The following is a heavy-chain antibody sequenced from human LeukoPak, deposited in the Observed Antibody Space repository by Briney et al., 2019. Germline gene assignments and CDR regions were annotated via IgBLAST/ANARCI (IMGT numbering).Heavy chain of an antibody. D-gene: IGHD1-26*01. J-gene: IGHJ4*02. CDR1: GFTFSSYG. V-gene: IGHV3-30*18. CDR2: ISYDGSNK. CDR3: AKTTAHSGSYYGTSGWHYFDY. Sequence: GGSLRLSCAASGFTFSSYGMPWVRQAPGKGLEWVAVISYDGSNKYYADSVKGRFTISRDNSKNTLYLQMNSLRAEDTAVYYCAKTTAHSGSYYGTSGWHYFDYWGQGTLVTVSS.